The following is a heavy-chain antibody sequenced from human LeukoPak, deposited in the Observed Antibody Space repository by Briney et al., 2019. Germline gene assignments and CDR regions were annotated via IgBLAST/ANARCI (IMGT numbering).Heavy chain of an antibody. D-gene: IGHD4-17*01. CDR1: GGSISSYY. V-gene: IGHV4-59*08. CDR3: ARIDPKIGDYALDY. Sequence: SETLSLTCTVSGGSISSYYWSWIRQPPGKGLEWIGYIYYSGSTNYNPSLKSRVTISVDTSKNQFSLKLSSVTAADTAVYYCARIDPKIGDYALDYWGQGTLVTVSS. CDR2: IYYSGST. J-gene: IGHJ4*02.